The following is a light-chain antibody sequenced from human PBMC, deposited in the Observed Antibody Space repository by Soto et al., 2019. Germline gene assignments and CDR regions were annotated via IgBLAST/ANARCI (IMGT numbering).Light chain of an antibody. CDR3: QQSYSTPRT. Sequence: TQAPSSLSASVVDIVTSTCRASQSISSYLNWYQQKPGKAPKLLIYAASSLQSGVPSRFSGSGSGTDFTLTISSLQPEDFATYYCQQSYSTPRTFGQGTKVDIK. V-gene: IGKV1-39*01. J-gene: IGKJ1*01. CDR1: QSISSY. CDR2: AAS.